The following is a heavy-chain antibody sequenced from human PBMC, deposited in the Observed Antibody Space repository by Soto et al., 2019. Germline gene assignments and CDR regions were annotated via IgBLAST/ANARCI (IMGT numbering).Heavy chain of an antibody. CDR3: AREDSIIIPAVSDF. D-gene: IGHD2-2*01. CDR2: ISKSDYT. Sequence: GGSLRLSCTVSGFAFNNYGINWVRQAPGKGLEWVSSISKSDYTYYSDSVKGRFAISRDNAKSSVSLQMNTLRVEDTAVYYCAREDSIIIPAVSDFWGQGTLVTGS. V-gene: IGHV3-21*01. CDR1: GFAFNNYG. J-gene: IGHJ4*02.